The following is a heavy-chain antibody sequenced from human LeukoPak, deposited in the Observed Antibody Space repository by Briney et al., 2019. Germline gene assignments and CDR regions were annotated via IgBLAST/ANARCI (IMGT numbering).Heavy chain of an antibody. Sequence: ASVKVSCKASGYTFTSYDINWVRQAPGQGLEWMGWINPNSGGTNYAQKFQGRVTMTRDTSISTAYMELSRLRSDDTAVYYCARASYRRLGYSSPSDAFDIWGQGTMVTVSS. V-gene: IGHV1-2*02. J-gene: IGHJ3*02. D-gene: IGHD5-18*01. CDR2: INPNSGGT. CDR3: ARASYRRLGYSSPSDAFDI. CDR1: GYTFTSYD.